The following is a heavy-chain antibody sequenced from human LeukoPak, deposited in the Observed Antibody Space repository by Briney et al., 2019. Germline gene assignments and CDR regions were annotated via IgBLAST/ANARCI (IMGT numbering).Heavy chain of an antibody. D-gene: IGHD6-13*01. Sequence: GGSLRLSCAASGFTFSSNSMNWVRQAPGKGLEWVSYISSSSSTIYYADSVKGRFTISRDNAKNSLYLQMNSLRAEDTAVYYCARVAEAAAFDSWGQGTLVTVSS. CDR1: GFTFSSNS. CDR2: ISSSSSTI. J-gene: IGHJ4*02. V-gene: IGHV3-48*01. CDR3: ARVAEAAAFDS.